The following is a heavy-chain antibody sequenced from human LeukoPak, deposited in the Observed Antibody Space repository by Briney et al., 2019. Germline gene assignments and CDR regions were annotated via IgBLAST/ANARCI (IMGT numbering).Heavy chain of an antibody. CDR2: IWYDGSNK. D-gene: IGHD1-1*01. V-gene: IGHV3-33*01. J-gene: IGHJ2*01. CDR1: GFTFSSYG. Sequence: GGSLRLSCAASGFTFSSYGMHWVRQAPGKGLEWVAVIWYDGSNKYYADSVKGRFTISRDNSKNTLYLQMNSLRAEDTAVYYCARELISTTWRGNRSYFDLWGRGTLVTVSS. CDR3: ARELISTTWRGNRSYFDL.